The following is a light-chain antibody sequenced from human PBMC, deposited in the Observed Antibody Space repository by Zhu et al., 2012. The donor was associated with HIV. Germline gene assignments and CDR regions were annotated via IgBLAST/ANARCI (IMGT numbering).Light chain of an antibody. CDR1: QDVNNN. V-gene: IGKV3-15*01. CDR3: QQYNHWWT. CDR2: RAS. Sequence: EIVMTQSPATLSASPGESVTLSCRASQDVNNNLAWYQQKPGQPPRLLFSRASSRATGVPVRFSGSGSETEFTLTISSLQSEDFALYYCQQYNHWWTFGQGTRVEI. J-gene: IGKJ1*01.